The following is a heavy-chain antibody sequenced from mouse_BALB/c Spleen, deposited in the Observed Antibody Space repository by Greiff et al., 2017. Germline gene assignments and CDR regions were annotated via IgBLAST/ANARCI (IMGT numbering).Heavy chain of an antibody. CDR2: IDPANGNT. CDR1: GFNIKDTY. Sequence: EVMLVESGAELVKPGASVKLSCTASGFNIKDTYMHWVKQRPEQGLEWIGRIDPANGNTKYDPKFQGKATITADTSSNTAYLQLSSLTSEDTAVYYWARRYVDYWGQGTTLTVSS. CDR3: ARRYVDY. V-gene: IGHV14-3*02. J-gene: IGHJ2*01.